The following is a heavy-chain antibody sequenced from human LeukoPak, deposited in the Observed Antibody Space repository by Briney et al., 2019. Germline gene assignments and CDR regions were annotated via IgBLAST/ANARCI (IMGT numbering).Heavy chain of an antibody. CDR2: INPNSGDT. CDR3: ARGVPFGRTALRAFDL. D-gene: IGHD3-3*01. V-gene: IGHV1-2*02. J-gene: IGHJ3*01. Sequence: ASVTVSCKASGYTFIDYFTHWVRQAPGQGLEWMGYINPNSGDTNYAQNFQGRVTMTRDTSIRTAYMELSRLRSDDTAVYYCARGVPFGRTALRAFDLWGQGTMVTVSS. CDR1: GYTFIDYF.